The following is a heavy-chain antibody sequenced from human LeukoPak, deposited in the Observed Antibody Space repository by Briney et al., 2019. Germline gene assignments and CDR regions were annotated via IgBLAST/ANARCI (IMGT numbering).Heavy chain of an antibody. CDR3: ARVGNTGDAVIIPAAMGFDN. CDR2: ISTSSSSM. D-gene: IGHD2-2*01. CDR1: GFTFSSYS. V-gene: IGHV3-48*01. Sequence: GGSLRLSCAASGFTFSSYSMNWVRQAPGKGLEWVSYISTSSSSMYYADSVKGRFTISRDNAKNSLYLQMNSLRAEDTAVYFCARVGNTGDAVIIPAAMGFDNWGQGTVVTVSS. J-gene: IGHJ4*02.